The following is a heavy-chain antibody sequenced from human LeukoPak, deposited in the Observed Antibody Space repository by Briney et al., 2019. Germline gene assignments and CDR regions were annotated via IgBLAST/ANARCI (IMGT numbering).Heavy chain of an antibody. CDR3: ARAGGYSYKIDS. V-gene: IGHV4-59*01. D-gene: IGHD5-18*01. CDR2: IYYSEST. CDR1: GGSIRGYY. Sequence: PSETLSLTCTVSGGSIRGYYWSWIRQPPGKGLEWIGYIYYSESTKYNPSLESRVTISVDTSKNQFSLKLSSVTAADTAVYYCARAGGYSYKIDSWGQGTLVTVSS. J-gene: IGHJ4*02.